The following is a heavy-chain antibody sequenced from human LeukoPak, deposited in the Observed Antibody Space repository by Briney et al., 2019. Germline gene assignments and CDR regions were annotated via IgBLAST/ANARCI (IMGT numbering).Heavy chain of an antibody. Sequence: SGTLSLTCAVSGVSISSSNWWSWVRQPPGKGLEWIGEIYHSGSTNYNPSLKSRVTISVDKSKNQFSLKLSSVTAADTAVYYCARALRVISYDILTDYYYYGMDVWGQGTTVTVSS. CDR1: GVSISSSNW. J-gene: IGHJ6*02. D-gene: IGHD3-9*01. CDR2: IYHSGST. CDR3: ARALRVISYDILTDYYYYGMDV. V-gene: IGHV4-4*02.